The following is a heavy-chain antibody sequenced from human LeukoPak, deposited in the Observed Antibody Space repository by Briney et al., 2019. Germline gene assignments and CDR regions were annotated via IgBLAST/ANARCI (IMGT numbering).Heavy chain of an antibody. J-gene: IGHJ4*02. D-gene: IGHD3-10*01. CDR1: GGTFSSYA. Sequence: ASVKVSCKASGGTFSSYAISWVRQAPGQGLEWMGRIIPILGIANYAQKFQGRVTITADKSTSTAYMELSSLRSEDTALYYCARFSYGSGSYHYDYWGQGTLVTVSS. V-gene: IGHV1-69*04. CDR3: ARFSYGSGSYHYDY. CDR2: IIPILGIA.